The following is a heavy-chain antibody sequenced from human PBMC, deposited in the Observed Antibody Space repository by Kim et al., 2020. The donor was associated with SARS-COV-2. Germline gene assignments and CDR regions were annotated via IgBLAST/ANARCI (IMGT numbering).Heavy chain of an antibody. CDR3: ARLTYGDYDTYLDY. CDR1: GASMSSFY. Sequence: SETLSLTCKVFGASMSSFYWSWIRQSPGKGLEWIGYVYESGSTKYNPSLKSRLSISVDASKKEFSLRLASVTAADSAVYYCARLTYGDYDTYLDYWGQGTQVTVSS. D-gene: IGHD4-17*01. CDR2: VYESGST. V-gene: IGHV4-59*08. J-gene: IGHJ4*02.